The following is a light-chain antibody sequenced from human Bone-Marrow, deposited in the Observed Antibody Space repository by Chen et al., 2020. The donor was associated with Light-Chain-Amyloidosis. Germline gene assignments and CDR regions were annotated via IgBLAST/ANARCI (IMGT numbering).Light chain of an antibody. CDR1: SSDVGGYNS. J-gene: IGLJ2*01. CDR2: DVS. CDR3: SSYTNSSTPVV. V-gene: IGLV2-14*01. Sequence: QSALTQPASVSGSPGQSITISCPGTSSDVGGYNSVSWYQPHPGKAPKIMIYDVSNRPSGVSIRLSGSKSGNTASLTSSGLQAEDQADYYCSSYTNSSTPVVFGGGTKLTVL.